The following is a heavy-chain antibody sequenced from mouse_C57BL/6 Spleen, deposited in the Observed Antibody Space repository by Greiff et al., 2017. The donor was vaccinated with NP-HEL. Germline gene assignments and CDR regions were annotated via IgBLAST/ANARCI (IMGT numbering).Heavy chain of an antibody. CDR3: ARDLAY. Sequence: EVELQESGPGLVKPSQSLSLTCSVTGYSITSGYYWNWIRQFPGNKLEWMGYISYDGSNNYNPSLKNRSSITRDTSKNQFFLKLNSVTTEDTATYYCARDLAYWGQGTLVTVSA. CDR1: GYSITSGYY. CDR2: ISYDGSN. V-gene: IGHV3-6*01. J-gene: IGHJ3*01.